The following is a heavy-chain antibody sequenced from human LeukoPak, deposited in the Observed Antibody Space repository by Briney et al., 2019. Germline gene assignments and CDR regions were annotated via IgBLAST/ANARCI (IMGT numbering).Heavy chain of an antibody. CDR2: INPSGGST. J-gene: IGHJ4*02. Sequence: ASVKVSCKASGYTFTSYYMHWVRQAPGQGLEWMGIINPSGGSTSYAQKFQGRVTMTRDTSTSTVYMELSSLRSEDTAVYYCARVAYCGGDCYWEFDYWGQGTLVTVSS. CDR3: ARVAYCGGDCYWEFDY. CDR1: GYTFTSYY. V-gene: IGHV1-46*01. D-gene: IGHD2-21*02.